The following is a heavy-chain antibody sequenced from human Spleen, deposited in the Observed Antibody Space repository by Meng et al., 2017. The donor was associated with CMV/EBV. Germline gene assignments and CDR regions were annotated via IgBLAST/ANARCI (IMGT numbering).Heavy chain of an antibody. CDR2: IYYSGST. V-gene: IGHV4-59*01. CDR1: DGSISNYY. J-gene: IGHJ6*02. CDR3: ARVAGGYYYYYGMDV. Sequence: SETLSLTCTVADGSISNYYWSWIRQPPGKGLEWIGYIYYSGSTNYNPSLKSRVTISVDTSKNQFSLKLSSVTAADTAVYYCARVAGGYYYYYGMDVWGQGTTVTVSS. D-gene: IGHD2-15*01.